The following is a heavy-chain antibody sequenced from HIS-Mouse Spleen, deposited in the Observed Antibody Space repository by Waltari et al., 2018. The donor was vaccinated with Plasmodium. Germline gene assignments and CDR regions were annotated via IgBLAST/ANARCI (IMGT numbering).Heavy chain of an antibody. Sequence: QGQLQQSVPGLVKPAETPPITSAISGDSVSSDIAAWNCHNQSPSTGLEWLGRTYYRSKWYNDYAVSVKSRITINPDTSKNQFSLQLNSVTPEDTAVYYCARSFIYYYYGMDVWGQGTTVTVSS. J-gene: IGHJ6*02. CDR1: GDSVSSDIAA. CDR3: ARSFIYYYYGMDV. CDR2: TYYRSKWYN. V-gene: IGHV6-1*01.